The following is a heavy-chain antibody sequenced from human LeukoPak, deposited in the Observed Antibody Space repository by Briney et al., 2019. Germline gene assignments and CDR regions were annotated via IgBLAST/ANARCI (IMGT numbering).Heavy chain of an antibody. CDR1: GFTFSSYS. CDR3: ARDLVESPFTIGY. D-gene: IGHD2-8*02. J-gene: IGHJ4*02. Sequence: PGGSLRLSCAASGFTFSSYSMNWVRQAPGKGLEWVSSISSSSSYIYYADSVKGRFTISRDNAKNSLYLQMNSLRAEDTAVYYCARDLVESPFTIGYWGQGTLVTVSS. V-gene: IGHV3-21*01. CDR2: ISSSSSYI.